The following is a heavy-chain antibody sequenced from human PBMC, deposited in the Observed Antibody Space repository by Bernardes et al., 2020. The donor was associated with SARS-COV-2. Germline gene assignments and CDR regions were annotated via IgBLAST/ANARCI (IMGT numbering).Heavy chain of an antibody. CDR3: ARTTTGGIAKFGMDV. CDR2: ISTGSSTI. D-gene: IGHD4-17*01. V-gene: IGHV3-48*01. J-gene: IGHJ6*02. Sequence: GGSPRLSCTASGFTFRSYNMNWVRQAPGKGLEWVSYISTGSSTISYADSVKGRFTISRDNAKNSLYLQMNSLRAEDTAVYYCARTTTGGIAKFGMDVWGQGTTVTVSS. CDR1: GFTFRSYN.